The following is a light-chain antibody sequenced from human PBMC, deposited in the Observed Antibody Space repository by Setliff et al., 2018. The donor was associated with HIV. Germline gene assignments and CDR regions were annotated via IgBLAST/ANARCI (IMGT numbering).Light chain of an antibody. CDR3: QVWDSSGYYYV. Sequence: SYELTQPPSVSVAPGKTARITCGGNNIGSKNVHWYQQKAGQAPVLVIDNDSDRPSGIPERFSGSNSGNTATLTISRVEAGDEADYYCQVWDSSGYYYVFGMGTKVTVL. J-gene: IGLJ1*01. CDR2: NDS. V-gene: IGLV3-21*03. CDR1: NIGSKN.